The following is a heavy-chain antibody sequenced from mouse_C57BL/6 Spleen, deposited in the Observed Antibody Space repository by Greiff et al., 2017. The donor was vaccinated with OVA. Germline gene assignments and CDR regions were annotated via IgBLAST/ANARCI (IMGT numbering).Heavy chain of an antibody. CDR3: ARNYDYDRGFDY. CDR1: GYAFSSSW. CDR2: IYPGDGDT. D-gene: IGHD2-4*01. Sequence: VQLVESGPELVKPGASVKISCKASGYAFSSSWMNWVKQRPGKGLEWIGRIYPGDGDTNYNGKFKGKATLTADKSSSTAYMQLRSLTSEDSAVYVCARNYDYDRGFDYWGQGTTLTVSS. J-gene: IGHJ2*01. V-gene: IGHV1-82*01.